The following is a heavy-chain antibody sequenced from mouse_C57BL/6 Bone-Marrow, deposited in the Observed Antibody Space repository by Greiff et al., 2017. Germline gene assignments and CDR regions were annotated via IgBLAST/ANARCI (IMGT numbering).Heavy chain of an antibody. CDR1: GYAFSSSW. Sequence: VQLQQSGPELVKPGASVKISCKASGYAFSSSWMNWVKQRPGKGLEWIGRIYPGDGDTNYNGKFKGKATLTADKSSSTAYMQLSSLTSEDSAVYFCARNGAVFDYWGQGTTLTVSS. D-gene: IGHD3-3*01. V-gene: IGHV1-82*01. J-gene: IGHJ2*01. CDR3: ARNGAVFDY. CDR2: IYPGDGDT.